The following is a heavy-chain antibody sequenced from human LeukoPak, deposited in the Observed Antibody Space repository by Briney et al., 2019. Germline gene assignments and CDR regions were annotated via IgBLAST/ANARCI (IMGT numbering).Heavy chain of an antibody. V-gene: IGHV4-59*08. CDR1: GGSISSYY. CDR3: ARHEEMATIGRDAFDI. J-gene: IGHJ3*02. CDR2: IYYSGST. D-gene: IGHD5-24*01. Sequence: PSETLSLTCTVSGGSISSYYWSWIRQPPGKGLEWIGYIYYSGSTNYNPSLKSRVTISVDTSKNQFSLKLSSVTAADTAVYYCARHEEMATIGRDAFDIWGQGTMATVSS.